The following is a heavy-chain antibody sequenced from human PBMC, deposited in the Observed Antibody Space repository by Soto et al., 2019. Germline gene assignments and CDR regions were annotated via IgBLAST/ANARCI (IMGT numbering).Heavy chain of an antibody. V-gene: IGHV3-33*01. Sequence: QVQLVESGGGVVQPGKSLRLSCAASGLSFRSYGMHWVRQAPGKGLEWVTFIWYDGSNKYYADSVKGRFTISRDNSKNTLFLQMNSLRAEDTAVYYCASFGTSSFDYWGQGTLVTVSS. CDR1: GLSFRSYG. CDR3: ASFGTSSFDY. CDR2: IWYDGSNK. J-gene: IGHJ4*02. D-gene: IGHD2-2*01.